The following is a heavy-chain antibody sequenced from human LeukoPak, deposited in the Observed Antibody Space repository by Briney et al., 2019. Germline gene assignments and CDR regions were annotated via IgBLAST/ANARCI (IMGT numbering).Heavy chain of an antibody. Sequence: GGSLRLSCATSGFTFSSYEMNWVRQAPGKGLEWVSYISTSGSTIYYADSVKGRFTISRDNAKNSLYLQMNSLRAEDTAVYYCARGRGYCSGGSCYTDCWGQGTLVTVSS. CDR2: ISTSGSTI. V-gene: IGHV3-48*03. D-gene: IGHD2-15*01. CDR1: GFTFSSYE. CDR3: ARGRGYCSGGSCYTDC. J-gene: IGHJ4*02.